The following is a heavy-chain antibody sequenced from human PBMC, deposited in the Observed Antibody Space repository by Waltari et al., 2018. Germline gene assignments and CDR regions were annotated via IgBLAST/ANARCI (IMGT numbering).Heavy chain of an antibody. CDR1: GFTFSASA. V-gene: IGHV3-73*01. CDR2: IRTQANGYTT. Sequence: EVQLVESGGGLVQPGGSLKLSCAASGFTFSASAVHWVRQASGNGPEWVGRIRTQANGYTTTYAASVKGRFSISRDDSQKTAFLQMNSLKIEDTAVYFCTADGPGWNSWGQGTLVTVSS. J-gene: IGHJ4*02. D-gene: IGHD1-7*01. CDR3: TADGPGWNS.